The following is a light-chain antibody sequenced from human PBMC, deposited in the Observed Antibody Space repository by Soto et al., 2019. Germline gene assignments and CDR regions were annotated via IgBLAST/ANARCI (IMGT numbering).Light chain of an antibody. CDR2: EVS. V-gene: IGLV2-14*01. J-gene: IGLJ1*01. CDR1: RSDVGGYNY. CDR3: NSYTSTSTPCV. Sequence: QSVLTQPASVSGSPGQPITISCTGTRSDVGGYNYVSWYQQFPGKAPKLMIYEVSNRPSGVSLRFSGSKSGNTASLTISGLRAEDEADYYCNSYTSTSTPCVFGTWTKVT.